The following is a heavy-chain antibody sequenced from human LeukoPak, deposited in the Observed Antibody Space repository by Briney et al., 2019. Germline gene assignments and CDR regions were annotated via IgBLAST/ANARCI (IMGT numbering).Heavy chain of an antibody. J-gene: IGHJ4*02. Sequence: ESLKISCKASGYTFTNYWIGWVRQMPGKGLEWMGIIYPDDSDTRYSPSFQGQVTMSADKSFSTAYLQWSSLKASDSAMYYCARLISGTYYFDSWGQGTLVTVSS. CDR3: ARLISGTYYFDS. CDR2: IYPDDSDT. CDR1: GYTFTNYW. D-gene: IGHD1-26*01. V-gene: IGHV5-51*01.